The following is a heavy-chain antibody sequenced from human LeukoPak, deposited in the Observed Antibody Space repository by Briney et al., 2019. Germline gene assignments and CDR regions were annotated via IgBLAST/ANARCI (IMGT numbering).Heavy chain of an antibody. J-gene: IGHJ4*02. CDR3: AKDLAYSSSSFFDY. D-gene: IGHD6-6*01. CDR2: ISGSGGST. Sequence: GGSLRLSCAASGFTFSSYAMSWVRQAPGKGLEWVSAISGSGGSTYYADSVKRRFTISRDNSKNTLYLQMNSLRAEDTAVYYCAKDLAYSSSSFFDYWGQGTLVTVSS. V-gene: IGHV3-23*01. CDR1: GFTFSSYA.